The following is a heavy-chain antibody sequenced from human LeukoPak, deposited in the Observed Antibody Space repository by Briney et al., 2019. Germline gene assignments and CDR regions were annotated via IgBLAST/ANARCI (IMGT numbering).Heavy chain of an antibody. Sequence: PSETLSLTCAVYGGSFSGYYWSWIRQPPGKGLEWIGEINHSGSTNYNPSLKSRVTISADKSKKQFSLKLTSVTAADTAVYYCARLLWFGELGYYYYGMDVWGQGTTVTVSS. CDR2: INHSGST. CDR1: GGSFSGYY. V-gene: IGHV4-34*01. D-gene: IGHD3-10*01. CDR3: ARLLWFGELGYYYYGMDV. J-gene: IGHJ6*02.